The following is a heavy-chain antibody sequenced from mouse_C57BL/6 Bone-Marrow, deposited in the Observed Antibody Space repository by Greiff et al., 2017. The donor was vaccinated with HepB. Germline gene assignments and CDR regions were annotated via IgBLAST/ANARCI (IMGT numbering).Heavy chain of an antibody. J-gene: IGHJ3*01. D-gene: IGHD2-1*01. CDR3: AREDGNYRFAY. CDR2: ISSGGSYT. Sequence: GGDLVKPGGSLKLSCAASGFTFSSYGMSWVRQTPDKRLEWVATISSGGSYTYYPDSVKGRFTISRDNAKNTLYLQMSSLKSEDTAMYYCAREDGNYRFAYWGQGTLVTVSA. V-gene: IGHV5-6*01. CDR1: GFTFSSYG.